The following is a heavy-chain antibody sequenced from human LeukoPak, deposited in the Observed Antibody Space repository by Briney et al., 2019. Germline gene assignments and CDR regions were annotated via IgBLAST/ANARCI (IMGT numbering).Heavy chain of an antibody. CDR1: GFTFSSYT. Sequence: GGSLRLSCAASGFTFSSYTLNWVRQAPGKGLEWISYIDTSSSTIWYADSVRGRFTISRDNAKNSLYLQMISLRAEDKAVYYRVRDRAYAFDYWGQGTLVTVSS. J-gene: IGHJ4*02. CDR2: IDTSSSTI. CDR3: VRDRAYAFDY. D-gene: IGHD4-17*01. V-gene: IGHV3-48*04.